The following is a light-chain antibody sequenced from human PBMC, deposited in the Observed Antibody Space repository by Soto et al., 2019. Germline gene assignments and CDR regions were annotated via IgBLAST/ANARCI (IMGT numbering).Light chain of an antibody. Sequence: EIVMTQSPATLSVSPGERATLSCRASQSVSSNLAWYQQKPGQAPRLLIFGSSSTATGIPDRFSASGSGTDFTLTISRLEPEDFAVYYCQQYGYSPLTFGGGTKVDI. V-gene: IGKV3-20*01. CDR2: GSS. CDR3: QQYGYSPLT. J-gene: IGKJ4*01. CDR1: QSVSSN.